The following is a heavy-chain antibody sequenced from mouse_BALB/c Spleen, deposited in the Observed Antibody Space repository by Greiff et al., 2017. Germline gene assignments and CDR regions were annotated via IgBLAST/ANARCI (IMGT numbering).Heavy chain of an antibody. D-gene: IGHD1-2*01. J-gene: IGHJ4*01. CDR2: ISSGSSTI. Sequence: EVMLVESGGGLVQPGGSRKLSCAASGFTFSSFGMHWVRQAPEKGLEWVAYISSGSSTIYYADTVKGRFTISRDNPKNTLFLQMTSLRSEDTAMYYCARIHYYGYDYAMDYWGQGTSVTVSS. V-gene: IGHV5-17*02. CDR1: GFTFSSFG. CDR3: ARIHYYGYDYAMDY.